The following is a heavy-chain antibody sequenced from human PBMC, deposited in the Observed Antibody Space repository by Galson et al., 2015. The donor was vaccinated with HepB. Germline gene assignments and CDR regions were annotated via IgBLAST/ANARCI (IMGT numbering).Heavy chain of an antibody. J-gene: IGHJ4*02. CDR2: INRDGSTT. D-gene: IGHD3-16*01. CDR3: ARGDGGHFDY. V-gene: IGHV3-74*01. Sequence: SLRLSCAASGFIFSSSWVHWVRQAPGEGLVWVSRINRDGSTTNYADSVKGRFTISRDNGKNTLYLQMNSLRAEDTAVYYCARGDGGHFDYWGQGTLVTVSS. CDR1: GFIFSSSW.